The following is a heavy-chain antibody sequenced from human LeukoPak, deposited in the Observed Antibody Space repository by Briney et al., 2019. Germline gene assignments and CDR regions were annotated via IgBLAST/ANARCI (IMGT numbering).Heavy chain of an antibody. CDR1: GFTFSDYY. CDR3: AKFVVDSGGY. Sequence: GGSLRLSCAASGFTFSDYYMSWIRQAPGKGLEWVSYISGSGRTIYYADSVKGRFTISRDNSKNTLYLQMNSLRAEDTAVYYCAKFVVDSGGYWGQGTLVTVSS. V-gene: IGHV3-11*01. CDR2: ISGSGRTI. D-gene: IGHD2-15*01. J-gene: IGHJ4*02.